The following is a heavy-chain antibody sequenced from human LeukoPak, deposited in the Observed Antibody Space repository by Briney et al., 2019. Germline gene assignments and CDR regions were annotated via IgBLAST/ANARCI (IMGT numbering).Heavy chain of an antibody. Sequence: SETLSLTCTVSGGSISSYYWSWIRRPAGKGLEWIGRIYTSGSTNYNPSLKSRVTISVDTSKNQFSLKLSSVTAADTAVYYCARGAVGAGTFDYWGQGTLVTVSS. CDR1: GGSISSYY. V-gene: IGHV4-4*07. CDR3: ARGAVGAGTFDY. D-gene: IGHD1-26*01. CDR2: IYTSGST. J-gene: IGHJ4*02.